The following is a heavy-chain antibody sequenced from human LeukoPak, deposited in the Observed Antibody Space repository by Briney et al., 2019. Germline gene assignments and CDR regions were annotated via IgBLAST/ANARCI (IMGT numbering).Heavy chain of an antibody. D-gene: IGHD3-16*01. CDR2: IYYSGST. Sequence: SETLSLTCTVSGSSTSSSSYYWGWIRQPPGKGLEWIGSIYYSGSTYYNPSLKSRVTISVDTSKNQFSLKLSSVTAADTAVYYCARVPMITFGGVPAGIDYWGQGTLVTVSS. CDR3: ARVPMITFGGVPAGIDY. V-gene: IGHV4-39*07. CDR1: GSSTSSSSYY. J-gene: IGHJ4*02.